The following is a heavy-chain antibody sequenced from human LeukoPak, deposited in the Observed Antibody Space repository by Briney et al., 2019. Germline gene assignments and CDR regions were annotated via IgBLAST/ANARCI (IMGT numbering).Heavy chain of an antibody. CDR2: IYYSGST. D-gene: IGHD3-16*01. J-gene: IGHJ5*02. Sequence: SETLSLTCTVSGGSISSGGYYWSWIRQHPGKGLEWIGYIYYSGSTYYNPSLKSRVTISVDASKNQFSLKLSSVTAADTAVYYCARTGGRHYDYVWGSLSPWGQGTLVTVSS. V-gene: IGHV4-31*03. CDR1: GGSISSGGYY. CDR3: ARTGGRHYDYVWGSLSP.